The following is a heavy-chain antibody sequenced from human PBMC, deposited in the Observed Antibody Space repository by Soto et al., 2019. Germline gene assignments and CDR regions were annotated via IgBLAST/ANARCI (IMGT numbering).Heavy chain of an antibody. CDR3: ARHLIEYYYDSSGYLSPVDY. Sequence: SETLSLTCAVYGGSFSGYYWSWIRQPPGKGLEWIGEINHSGSTNYNPSLKSRVTISVDTSKNQFSLKLSSVTAADTAVYYCARHLIEYYYDSSGYLSPVDYWGQGTLVTVSS. V-gene: IGHV4-34*01. J-gene: IGHJ4*02. D-gene: IGHD3-22*01. CDR1: GGSFSGYY. CDR2: INHSGST.